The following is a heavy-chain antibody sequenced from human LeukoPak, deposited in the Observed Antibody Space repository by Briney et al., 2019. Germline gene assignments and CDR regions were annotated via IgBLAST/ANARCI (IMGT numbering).Heavy chain of an antibody. CDR3: ARVRCSAGTCSYFDY. CDR2: ISSGGTTI. J-gene: IGHJ4*02. Sequence: GGSPRLSCAASGFTFSTSNMNWVRQAPGKGLEWVSYISSGGTTIYYADSVKGRFTISRDNAKNSLYLQMNSLIDEDTAVYYCARVRCSAGTCSYFDYWGQGTLVTVSS. CDR1: GFTFSTSN. V-gene: IGHV3-48*02. D-gene: IGHD2-15*01.